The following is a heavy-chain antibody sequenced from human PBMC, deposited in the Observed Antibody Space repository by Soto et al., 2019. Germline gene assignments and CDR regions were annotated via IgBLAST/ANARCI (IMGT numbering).Heavy chain of an antibody. J-gene: IGHJ4*02. CDR1: GGTVSSNY. D-gene: IGHD5-18*01. CDR2: IYSGGCT. CDR3: ARHGYNYGGGYFAY. Sequence: EVQLVEAGGGLGQPGGSLRLSCAASGGTVSSNYMSWVRQAPGKGLEWVSVIYSGGCTYYADSVKGRFIISRDNSQTTLYLQMNSLRAEDTAVYYCARHGYNYGGGYFAYWGQGTLVTVSS. V-gene: IGHV3-66*04.